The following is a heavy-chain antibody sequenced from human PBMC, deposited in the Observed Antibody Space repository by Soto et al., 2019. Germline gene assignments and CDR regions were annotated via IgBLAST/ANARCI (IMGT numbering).Heavy chain of an antibody. Sequence: EVVLLQSGGDLVQPGGSLRLSCAASGFTFSDYAITWVRQAPGKGLEWVSDISDGDGDTHYADSVRGRFVISRDNSKNTLFLEMNSLRAEDAAVYYCAKSRTYFDFWGQGSLVTVSS. D-gene: IGHD6-13*01. CDR1: GFTFSDYA. J-gene: IGHJ4*02. V-gene: IGHV3-23*01. CDR2: ISDGDGDT. CDR3: AKSRTYFDF.